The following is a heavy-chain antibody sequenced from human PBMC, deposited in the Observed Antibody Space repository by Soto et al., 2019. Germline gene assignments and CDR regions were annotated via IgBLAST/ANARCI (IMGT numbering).Heavy chain of an antibody. Sequence: EVQLVQSGAEVKKPGESLKISCKASGYSFTNDWVAWVRQMPGKGLECMGIIYPGDSTTRYGPSFQGQVTISADKSISTAYLQWSSLKASDTAMYYCARQNQEGYYYYGVDVWGQETTVTVSS. CDR1: GYSFTNDW. CDR3: ARQNQEGYYYYGVDV. V-gene: IGHV5-51*01. J-gene: IGHJ6*02. CDR2: IYPGDSTT.